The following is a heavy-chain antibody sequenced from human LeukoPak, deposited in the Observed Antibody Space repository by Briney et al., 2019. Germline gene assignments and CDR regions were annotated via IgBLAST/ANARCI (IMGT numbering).Heavy chain of an antibody. CDR3: AKAKSYYNSSGYYFDY. D-gene: IGHD3-22*01. J-gene: IGHJ4*01. CDR1: GFTFDDYA. Sequence: GRSLRLSCAASGFTFDDYAMHWVRQAPGKGLEWVSGISWNSGSIGYADSVKGRFTISRDNAKNSLYLQMNSLRAEDMALYYCAKAKSYYNSSGYYFDYWGKGTLVTVSS. CDR2: ISWNSGSI. V-gene: IGHV3-9*03.